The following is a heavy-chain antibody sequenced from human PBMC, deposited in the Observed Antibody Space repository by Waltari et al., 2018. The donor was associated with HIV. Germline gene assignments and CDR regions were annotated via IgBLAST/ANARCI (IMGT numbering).Heavy chain of an antibody. D-gene: IGHD6-19*01. CDR2: MNTHSGNT. CDR3: ARGFRNSSGLSYRWFDP. J-gene: IGHJ5*02. CDR1: GYTFTTHD. Sequence: QVQLVQSGAEVKKPGASVKVSCKASGYTFTTHDINWVRQASGQGLEWMGWMNTHSGNTGYAQNFQGRVTMTRNTSITTAYMDLSSLRSDDTAVYYCARGFRNSSGLSYRWFDPWGQGTLVTVSS. V-gene: IGHV1-8*01.